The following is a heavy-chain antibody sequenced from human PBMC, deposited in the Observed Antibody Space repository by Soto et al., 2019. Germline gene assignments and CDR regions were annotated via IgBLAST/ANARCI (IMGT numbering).Heavy chain of an antibody. V-gene: IGHV1-18*04. Sequence: GASVKVSCKASGYTFTSYGISWVRQAPGQGLEWMGWISAYNGNTNYAQKLQGRVTMTTDTSTSTAYMELRSLISDDTAVYYCARVIMIFGVANLGSYFDYWGQGTRVTVSS. CDR2: ISAYNGNT. CDR1: GYTFTSYG. CDR3: ARVIMIFGVANLGSYFDY. J-gene: IGHJ4*02. D-gene: IGHD3-3*01.